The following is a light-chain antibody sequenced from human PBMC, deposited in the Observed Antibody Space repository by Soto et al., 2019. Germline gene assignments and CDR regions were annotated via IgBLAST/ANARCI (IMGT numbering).Light chain of an antibody. J-gene: IGLJ1*01. CDR2: EGS. CDR3: CSYAGSLYV. V-gene: IGLV2-23*01. Sequence: QSALTQPASVSGSPGQSITISCTGTSSDDGSYNLVSWYQQHPGKAPKLMIYEGSKRPSGVSNRFSGSKSGNTASLTISGLQAEDEADYYCCSYAGSLYVFGTGTKVTVL. CDR1: SSDDGSYNL.